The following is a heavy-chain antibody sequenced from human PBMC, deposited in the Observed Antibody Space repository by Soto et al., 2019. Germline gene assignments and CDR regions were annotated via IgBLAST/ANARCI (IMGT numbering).Heavy chain of an antibody. D-gene: IGHD4-17*01. Sequence: SETLSLTCTGSGGSISSYYWSWIRQPTGKGLEWIGYIYYSGSTNYNPSLKSRVTISVDTSKNQFSLKLSSVTAADTAVYYCARVHRMTRVVKVLYYFDYWGQGTLVTVSS. V-gene: IGHV4-59*01. CDR1: GGSISSYY. CDR3: ARVHRMTRVVKVLYYFDY. CDR2: IYYSGST. J-gene: IGHJ4*02.